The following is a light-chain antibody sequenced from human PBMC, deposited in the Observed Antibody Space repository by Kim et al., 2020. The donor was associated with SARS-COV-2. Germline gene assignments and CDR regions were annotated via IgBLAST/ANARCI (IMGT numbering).Light chain of an antibody. CDR3: QQYYEWAPLT. V-gene: IGKV3D-15*01. CDR1: QSVSTR. J-gene: IGKJ4*01. CDR2: GAS. Sequence: EIVMTQSPATLSVSPGDRATLSCRASQSVSTRLAWYQQKFGQSPRLLIYGASTRAAAIPARFSGSGFGTEFTLAISSLQSEDFAVYYCQQYYEWAPLTFGGGTKLEIK.